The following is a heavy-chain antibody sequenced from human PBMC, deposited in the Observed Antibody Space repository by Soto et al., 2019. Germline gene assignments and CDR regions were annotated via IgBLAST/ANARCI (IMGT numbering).Heavy chain of an antibody. D-gene: IGHD3-10*01. CDR3: ARDXGKFRNGSQYDYYGLDV. CDR2: TYYRSKWYN. J-gene: IGHJ6*02. V-gene: IGHV6-1*01. Sequence: SQTPSLTCDISGDSVSSYSAAWNWIRQSPSRGLEWLGRTYYRSKWYNEYAGPVRSRITINPDTSKNQFSLQVNSVTPEDTAVYYCARDXGKFRNGSQYDYYGLDVWGQGTTVTVSS. CDR1: GDSVSSYSAA.